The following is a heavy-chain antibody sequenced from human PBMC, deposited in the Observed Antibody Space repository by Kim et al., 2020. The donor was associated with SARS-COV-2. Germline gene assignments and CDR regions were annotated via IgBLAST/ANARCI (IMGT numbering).Heavy chain of an antibody. J-gene: IGHJ2*01. V-gene: IGHV3-33*05. D-gene: IGHD6-13*01. CDR2: ISYDGSNK. CDR3: ARDAPLVEQQLVHWYFHL. CDR1: GFTFSSYG. Sequence: GGSLRLSCAASGFTFSSYGMHWVRQAPGKGLEWVAVISYDGSNKYYADSVKGRFTISRDNSKNTLYLQMNSLRAEDTAVYYCARDAPLVEQQLVHWYFHLWGRGTLVPVSS.